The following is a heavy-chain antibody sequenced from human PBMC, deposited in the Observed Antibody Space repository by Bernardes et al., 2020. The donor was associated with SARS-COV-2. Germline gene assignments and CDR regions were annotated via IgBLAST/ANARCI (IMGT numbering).Heavy chain of an antibody. J-gene: IGHJ4*02. V-gene: IGHV3-23*01. CDR2: ISGSDGST. CDR1: GFTFSSYA. Sequence: GGSLILSCAASGFTFSSYAMSWVRQAPGKGLEWVSYISGSDGSTYYGDSVKGRFTISRDISKNTLYLQMNSLRAEDTALYYCAKATDSSGWPVFDYWGQGTLVTVSS. D-gene: IGHD6-19*01. CDR3: AKATDSSGWPVFDY.